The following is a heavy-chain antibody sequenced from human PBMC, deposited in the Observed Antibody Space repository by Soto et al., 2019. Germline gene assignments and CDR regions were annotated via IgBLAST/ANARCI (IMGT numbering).Heavy chain of an antibody. CDR3: ARDGGGESSTSAYYYYYGMDV. CDR1: GFAFGSYS. J-gene: IGHJ6*02. CDR2: ISSSSSPI. V-gene: IGHV3-48*02. D-gene: IGHD2-2*01. Sequence: EEQLVESGGGLVQPGGSLRLACEASGFAFGSYSMNWVRQAPGKGLEWISYISSSSSPIYYADSVKGRFTISRDAAKNSVYLQMNRLRDEETAVYYCARDGGGESSTSAYYYYYGMDVWGQGTTVTVSS.